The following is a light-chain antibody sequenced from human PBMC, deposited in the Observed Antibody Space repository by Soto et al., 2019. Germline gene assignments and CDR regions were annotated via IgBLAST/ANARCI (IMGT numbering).Light chain of an antibody. CDR3: SSYTSSSTLVV. CDR1: SSDVGGYNY. Sequence: QSALTQPASVSGSPGQSITISCTGTSSDVGGYNYVSWYQQHPGKAPKFMIYEVSNRPSGFSNRFSGSKSGNTASLTISGLQAEDEADYYCSSYTSSSTLVVFGGGTKLTVL. J-gene: IGLJ2*01. V-gene: IGLV2-14*01. CDR2: EVS.